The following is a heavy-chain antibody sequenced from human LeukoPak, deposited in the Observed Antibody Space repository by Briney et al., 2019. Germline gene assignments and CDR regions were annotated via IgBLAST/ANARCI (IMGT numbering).Heavy chain of an antibody. D-gene: IGHD3-10*01. CDR3: AKDHNQVLLWFGELLSSHYFDY. Sequence: PGRSLRLSCAASGLTFSSYGMHWVRQAPGKGLEWVAVISYDGSNKYYADSVKGRFTISRDNSKNTLYLQMNSLRAEDTAVYYCAKDHNQVLLWFGELLSSHYFDYWGQGTLVTVSS. CDR2: ISYDGSNK. J-gene: IGHJ4*02. V-gene: IGHV3-30*18. CDR1: GLTFSSYG.